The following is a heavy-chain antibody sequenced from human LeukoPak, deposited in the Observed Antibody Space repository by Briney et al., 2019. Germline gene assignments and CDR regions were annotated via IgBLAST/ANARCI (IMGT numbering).Heavy chain of an antibody. CDR1: GGSISSGSYY. D-gene: IGHD3-10*01. CDR3: ARDTIPPGPYGRGSDYYYGMDV. J-gene: IGHJ6*02. Sequence: SQTLSLTCTVSGGSISSGSYYWSWIRQPAGKGLEWIGYIYYSGSTNYNPSLKSRVTISVDTSKNQFSLKLSSVTAADTAVYYCARDTIPPGPYGRGSDYYYGMDVWGQGTTVTVSS. CDR2: IYYSGST. V-gene: IGHV4-61*10.